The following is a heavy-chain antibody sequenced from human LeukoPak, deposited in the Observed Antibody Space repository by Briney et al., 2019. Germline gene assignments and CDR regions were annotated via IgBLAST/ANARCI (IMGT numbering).Heavy chain of an antibody. CDR1: GGSISSGDYY. CDR3: ASSITMVRGVIIPNWFDP. Sequence: SQTLSLTCTVSGGSISSGDYYWSWIRPPPGKGLEWIGYIYYSGSTYYNPSLKSRVTISVDTSKNQFSLKLSSVTAADTAVYYCASSITMVRGVIIPNWFDPWGQGTLVTVSS. CDR2: IYYSGST. J-gene: IGHJ5*02. V-gene: IGHV4-30-4*01. D-gene: IGHD3-10*01.